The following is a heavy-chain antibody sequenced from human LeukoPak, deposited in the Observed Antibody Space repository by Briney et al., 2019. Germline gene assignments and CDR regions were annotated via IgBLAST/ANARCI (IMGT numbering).Heavy chain of an antibody. V-gene: IGHV4-59*01. CDR3: ASLSPVAGLHY. D-gene: IGHD6-19*01. J-gene: IGHJ4*02. CDR1: GGSISSYY. Sequence: PSETLSLTCTVSGGSISSYYWSWIRQPPGKGLEWIGYIYYSGSTNYNPSLKSRLTISVDTSKNQFSLKLTSVTAADTAVYYCASLSPVAGLHYWGQGTLVTVSS. CDR2: IYYSGST.